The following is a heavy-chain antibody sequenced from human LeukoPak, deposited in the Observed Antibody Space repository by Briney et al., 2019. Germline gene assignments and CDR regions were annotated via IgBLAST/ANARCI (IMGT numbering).Heavy chain of an antibody. CDR2: ISGSGGST. CDR3: AKSVDTAMVRRTAFDI. V-gene: IGHV3-23*01. CDR1: GFTFSSYA. D-gene: IGHD5-18*01. Sequence: GGSLRLSCAASGFTFSSYAMSWVRQAPGKGLEWVSAISGSGGSTYYADSMKGRFTISRDNSKNTLYLQMNSLRAEDTAVYYCAKSVDTAMVRRTAFDIWGQGTMVTVSS. J-gene: IGHJ3*02.